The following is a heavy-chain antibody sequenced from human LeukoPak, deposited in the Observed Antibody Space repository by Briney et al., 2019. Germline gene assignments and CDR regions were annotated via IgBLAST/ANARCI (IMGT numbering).Heavy chain of an antibody. CDR1: GFTFSSYT. Sequence: GGSLRLSCAASGFTFSSYTMSWVRQAPGKGLEWVSTITTSDGNTYYADSVKGRFTVSRDNSKNTLFLQMDSLRAEDTAVYYCAKDGGLWVSAHWGDSWGRGTLVTVSS. J-gene: IGHJ4*02. CDR3: AKDGGLWVSAHWGDS. CDR2: ITTSDGNT. D-gene: IGHD7-27*01. V-gene: IGHV3-23*01.